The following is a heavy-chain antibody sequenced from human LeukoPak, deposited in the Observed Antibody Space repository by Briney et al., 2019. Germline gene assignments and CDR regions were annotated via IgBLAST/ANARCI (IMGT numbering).Heavy chain of an antibody. CDR3: ARGCSGGSCYPNWFDP. Sequence: SETLSLTCSVSGGSISSSSYYWGWIRQPPGKGLEWIGSMYSSGSTYYNPSLKSRVTISVDTSKNQFSLKLSSVTAADTALYYCARGCSGGSCYPNWFDPWGQGTLVTVSS. V-gene: IGHV4-39*07. CDR2: MYSSGST. J-gene: IGHJ5*02. CDR1: GGSISSSSYY. D-gene: IGHD2-15*01.